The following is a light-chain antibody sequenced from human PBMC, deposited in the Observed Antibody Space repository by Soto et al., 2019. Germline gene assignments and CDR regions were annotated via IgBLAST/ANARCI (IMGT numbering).Light chain of an antibody. CDR2: AAS. V-gene: IGKV1-9*01. Sequence: DIQLTQSPSFLSASVGDRVTITCRASQGISSYLAWYQQKPGKAPKLLIYAASTLESGVSSRFSGSRSGTEYTLAISSLQPEDLATDYGQQLNSYPITFGGGTKVEL. CDR3: QQLNSYPIT. J-gene: IGKJ4*01. CDR1: QGISSY.